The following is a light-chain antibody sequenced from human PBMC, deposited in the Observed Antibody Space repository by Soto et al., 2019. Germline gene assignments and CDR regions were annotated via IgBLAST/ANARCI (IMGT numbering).Light chain of an antibody. Sequence: QSVLTQPPSASGTPGQRVTISCSGSSSNIGSNTVNWYQQLPGTAPKLLIYSNNQRPSGVPDRFSVSKSGTSASLAISGFQSEDEADYYCAAWDDSLNGVVFGGGTKLTVL. CDR3: AAWDDSLNGVV. CDR2: SNN. J-gene: IGLJ2*01. V-gene: IGLV1-44*01. CDR1: SSNIGSNT.